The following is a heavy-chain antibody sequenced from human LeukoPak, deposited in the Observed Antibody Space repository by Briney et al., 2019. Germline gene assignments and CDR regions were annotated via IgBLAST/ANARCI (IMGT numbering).Heavy chain of an antibody. Sequence: GGSLRLSCAVSGFTFSSYAMSWVRQAPGKGLEWVSTISGSGGSTYYTDSVRGRFTISRDNSKNTLYLQMNSLRAEDTAVYYCAKTQEDYGGIDYWGQGTLVTVSS. CDR3: AKTQEDYGGIDY. CDR1: GFTFSSYA. V-gene: IGHV3-23*01. CDR2: ISGSGGST. J-gene: IGHJ4*02. D-gene: IGHD4-23*01.